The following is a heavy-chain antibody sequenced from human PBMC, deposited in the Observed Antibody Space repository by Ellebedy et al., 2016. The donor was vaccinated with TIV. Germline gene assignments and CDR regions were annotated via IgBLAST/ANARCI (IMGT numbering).Heavy chain of an antibody. J-gene: IGHJ3*01. CDR2: ISGSGSNT. D-gene: IGHD2-21*01. CDR1: GFTFSSYA. Sequence: LSLTCVGSGFTFSSYAMSWVRQAPGKGLEWVSTISGSGSNTFYADSVKGRFTISRDNSKNTLYVQMSSLRVEDAAVYYCTKDKRDIYPRDGLDVWGLGTVVTVSS. V-gene: IGHV3-23*01. CDR3: TKDKRDIYPRDGLDV.